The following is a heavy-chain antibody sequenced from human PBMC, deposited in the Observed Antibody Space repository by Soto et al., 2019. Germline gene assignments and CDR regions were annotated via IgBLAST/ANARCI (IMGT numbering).Heavy chain of an antibody. V-gene: IGHV3-23*01. CDR2: ISGSGGST. CDR3: AKDQLYIRGVIHNWFDP. Sequence: PGGSLRLSCAASGFTFSSYGMHWVRQAPGKGLEWVSAISGSGGSTYYADSVKGRFTISRDNSKNTLYLQMNSLRAEDTAVYCCAKDQLYIRGVIHNWFDPWGQGTLVTVSS. CDR1: GFTFSSYG. J-gene: IGHJ5*02. D-gene: IGHD3-10*02.